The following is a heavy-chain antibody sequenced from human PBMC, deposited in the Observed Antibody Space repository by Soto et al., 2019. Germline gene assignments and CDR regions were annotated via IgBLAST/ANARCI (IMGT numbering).Heavy chain of an antibody. J-gene: IGHJ6*02. V-gene: IGHV4-30-2*01. CDR2: IYHSGST. D-gene: IGHD3-16*01. CDR3: ARALGLDPWYYGMDV. Sequence: QLQLQESGSGLVKPSQTLSLTCAVSGGSISSGGYSWSWIRQPPGKGLEWIGYIYHSGSTYYNPSLKSRVTISVDRSKNQFSLKLSSVTAADTAVYYCARALGLDPWYYGMDVWGQGTTVTVSS. CDR1: GGSISSGGYS.